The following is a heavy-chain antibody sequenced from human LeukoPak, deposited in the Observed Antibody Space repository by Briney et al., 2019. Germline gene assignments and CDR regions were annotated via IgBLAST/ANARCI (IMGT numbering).Heavy chain of an antibody. D-gene: IGHD1-26*01. V-gene: IGHV1-46*01. CDR1: GYTFTSYY. CDR3: ARVPTWELLHSYDY. Sequence: VSVKVSCKASGYTFTSYYMHWVRQAPGQGLEWMGIINPSGGSTSYAQKFQGRVTMTRDTPTSTVYMELSSLRSEDTAAYYCARVPTWELLHSYDYWGQGTLVTVSS. J-gene: IGHJ4*02. CDR2: INPSGGST.